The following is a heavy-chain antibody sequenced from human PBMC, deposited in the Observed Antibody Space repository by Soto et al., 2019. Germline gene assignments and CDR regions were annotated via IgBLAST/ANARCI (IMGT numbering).Heavy chain of an antibody. Sequence: SETLSLTCAVYGGSFSGYYWSWIRQPPGKGLEWIGEINHSGSTNYNPSLKSRVTISVDTSKNQFSLKLSSVTAADTAVYYCAREMGVTGYYYYMDVWGKGTTVTVSS. D-gene: IGHD2-8*02. CDR3: AREMGVTGYYYYMDV. J-gene: IGHJ6*03. CDR1: GGSFSGYY. V-gene: IGHV4-34*01. CDR2: INHSGST.